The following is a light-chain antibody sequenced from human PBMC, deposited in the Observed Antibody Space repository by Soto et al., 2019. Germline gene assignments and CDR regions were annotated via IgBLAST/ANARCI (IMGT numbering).Light chain of an antibody. J-gene: IGKJ5*01. V-gene: IGKV3-15*01. CDR3: QQYNNWPPVT. CDR1: QSVSNN. CDR2: AAS. Sequence: EIVMTQSTVTLSVSPGERVTLSCRASQSVSNNLAWYQQKSGQAPRLLIYAASTRVTGIPARFSGSGSGTEFTLTISSLQSEDFAIYYCQQYNNWPPVTFGQGTRLDIK.